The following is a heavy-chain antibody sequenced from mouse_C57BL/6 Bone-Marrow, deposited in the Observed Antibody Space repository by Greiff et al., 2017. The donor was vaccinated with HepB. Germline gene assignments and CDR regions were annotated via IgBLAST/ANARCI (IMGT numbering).Heavy chain of an antibody. D-gene: IGHD2-5*01. V-gene: IGHV4-1*01. CDR1: GVDFSRYW. CDR3: ARREYSNYEDYAMDY. CDR2: INPDSSTI. J-gene: IGHJ4*01. Sequence: EADGVDFSRYWMSWVRRAPGKGLEWIGEINPDSSTINYAPSLKDKFIISRDNAKNTLYLQMSKVRSEDTALYYCARREYSNYEDYAMDYWGQGTSVTVSS.